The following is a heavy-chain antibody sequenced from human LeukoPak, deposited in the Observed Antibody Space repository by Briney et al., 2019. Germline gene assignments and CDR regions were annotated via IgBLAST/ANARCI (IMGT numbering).Heavy chain of an antibody. CDR2: IYYSGST. J-gene: IGHJ3*02. CDR1: GGSISSYY. V-gene: IGHV4-59*01. D-gene: IGHD5-18*01. Sequence: PSETLSLTCTVSGGSISSYYWSWIRQPPGKGLEWIGYIYYSGSTNYNPSLKSRVTISVDTSKNQFSLKLSSVTAADTAVYYCARGAWIQLRGDGGIDAFDIWGQGTMVTVSS. CDR3: ARGAWIQLRGDGGIDAFDI.